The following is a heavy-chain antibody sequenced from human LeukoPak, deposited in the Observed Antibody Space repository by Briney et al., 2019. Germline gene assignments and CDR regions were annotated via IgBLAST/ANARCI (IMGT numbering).Heavy chain of an antibody. J-gene: IGHJ4*02. CDR1: GFTFSSYA. D-gene: IGHD3-10*01. CDR3: ARAYGSGSYSYFDY. V-gene: IGHV3-30-3*01. Sequence: GRSLRLSCAASGFTFSSYAMHWVRQAPGKGLEWVADISYDGSNKYYADSVKGRFTISRDNSKNTLYLQMNSLRAEDTAVYYCARAYGSGSYSYFDYWGQGTLVTVSS. CDR2: ISYDGSNK.